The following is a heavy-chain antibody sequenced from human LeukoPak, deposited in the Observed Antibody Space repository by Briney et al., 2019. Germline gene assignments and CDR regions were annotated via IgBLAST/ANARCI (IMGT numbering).Heavy chain of an antibody. V-gene: IGHV3-7*01. J-gene: IGHJ4*02. D-gene: IGHD3-16*01. CDR3: ARDYGGSDFDY. CDR1: GFSFSAYW. CDR2: INQDGSEK. Sequence: GGSLRLSCAVSGFSFSAYWMNWVRRAPGKGLERVANINQDGSEKHYVDSVKGRFTISRDNAKNSLYLQINSLSAEDTAVYYCARDYGGSDFDYWGQGTLVTVSS.